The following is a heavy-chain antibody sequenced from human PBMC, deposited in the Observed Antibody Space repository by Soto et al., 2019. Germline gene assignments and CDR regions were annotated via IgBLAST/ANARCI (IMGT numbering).Heavy chain of an antibody. CDR3: ARARGETTLDS. J-gene: IGHJ4*02. Sequence: QVQLVQSGAEVKKPGSSVKVSCKASGGTFSSYTISWVRQAPGQGLEWMGRIIPILGIANYAQKFQGRVKITADKATSTAYMELSSLRSEDTAVYYCARARGETTLDSWGQGTLVTVSS. D-gene: IGHD4-17*01. CDR1: GGTFSSYT. CDR2: IIPILGIA. V-gene: IGHV1-69*02.